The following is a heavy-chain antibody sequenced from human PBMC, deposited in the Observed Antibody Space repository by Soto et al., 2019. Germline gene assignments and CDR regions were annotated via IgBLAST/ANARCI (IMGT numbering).Heavy chain of an antibody. Sequence: GASVKVSCKASGYTFTSYYMHWVRQAPGQGLEWMGWINPNSGGTNYAQKFQGWVTMTRDTSISTAYMELSRLRSDDTAVYYCARDGRKYYYGSGSYSTHYYYYMDVWGKGTTVTVSS. CDR3: ARDGRKYYYGSGSYSTHYYYYMDV. J-gene: IGHJ6*03. CDR1: GYTFTSYY. D-gene: IGHD3-10*01. CDR2: INPNSGGT. V-gene: IGHV1-2*04.